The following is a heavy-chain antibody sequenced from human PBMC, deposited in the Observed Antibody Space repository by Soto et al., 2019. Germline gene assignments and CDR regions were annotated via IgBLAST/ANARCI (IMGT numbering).Heavy chain of an antibody. CDR2: IYYSGST. J-gene: IGHJ4*03. V-gene: IGHV4-59*01. CDR3: ARARSGWYLDY. D-gene: IGHD6-19*01. Sequence: SETLSLTCTVSGGPISSYYWSWIRQPPGKGLEWIGYIYYSGSTSYNPSLKSRVTIPVDTTKNQFSLKLSSVTAADTAVYYCARARSGWYLDYWGQGTTVTASS. CDR1: GGPISSYY.